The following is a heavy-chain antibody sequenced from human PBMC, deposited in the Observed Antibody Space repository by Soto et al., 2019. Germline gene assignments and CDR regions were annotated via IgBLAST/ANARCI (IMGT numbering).Heavy chain of an antibody. CDR1: GGSISSGGYS. J-gene: IGHJ4*02. CDR3: ARILYWDGYPLIDN. Sequence: PSETLSLTCAVSGGSISSGGYSWSWIRQPPGKGLEWIGYIYHSGSTYYNPSLKSRVTISVDRSKNQFSLKLSSVTAADTAVYYCARILYWDGYPLIDNWGQGTLVTVSS. V-gene: IGHV4-30-2*01. D-gene: IGHD5-12*01. CDR2: IYHSGST.